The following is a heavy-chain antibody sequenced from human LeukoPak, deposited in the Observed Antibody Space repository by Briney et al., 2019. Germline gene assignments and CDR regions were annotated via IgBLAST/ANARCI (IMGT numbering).Heavy chain of an antibody. J-gene: IGHJ4*02. D-gene: IGHD5-12*01. CDR3: ARGRYSGFDYDY. CDR1: GFTVSSNY. CDR2: IYSGGST. Sequence: GGSLRLSCAASGFTVSSNYMSWVRQAPGRGLEWVSVIYSGGSTYYADSVKGRFTISRDNSKNTVYLQMNSLRAEDTAVYYCARGRYSGFDYDYWGQGTLVTVSS. V-gene: IGHV3-53*01.